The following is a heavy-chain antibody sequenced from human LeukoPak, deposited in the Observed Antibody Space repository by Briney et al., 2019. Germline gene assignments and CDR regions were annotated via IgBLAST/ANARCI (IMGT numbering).Heavy chain of an antibody. Sequence: GSLRLSCAASGFTFSSYSMNWIRQPPGKRLEWIGEINHSGSTNYNPSLKSRVTISVDTSKNQFSLKLSSVTAADTAVYYCARFGGTPFDYWGQGTLVTVSS. V-gene: IGHV4-34*01. J-gene: IGHJ4*02. CDR1: GFTFSSYS. D-gene: IGHD3-16*01. CDR3: ARFGGTPFDY. CDR2: INHSGST.